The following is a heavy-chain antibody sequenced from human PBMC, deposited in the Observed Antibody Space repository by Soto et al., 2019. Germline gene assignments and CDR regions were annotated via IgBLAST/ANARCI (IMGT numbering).Heavy chain of an antibody. Sequence: GASVKVSCKASGYTFTSYGISWVRQAPGQGLEWMGWISAYNGNTNYAQKLQGRVTMTTDTSTSTAYMELRSLRSDDTAAYYCARECSSTSCYDYYYYGMDVWGQGTTVTVSS. V-gene: IGHV1-18*01. CDR1: GYTFTSYG. CDR3: ARECSSTSCYDYYYYGMDV. J-gene: IGHJ6*02. CDR2: ISAYNGNT. D-gene: IGHD2-2*01.